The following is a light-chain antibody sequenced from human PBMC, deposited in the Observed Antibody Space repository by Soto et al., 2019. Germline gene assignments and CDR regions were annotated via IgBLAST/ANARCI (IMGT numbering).Light chain of an antibody. CDR2: DAS. V-gene: IGKV1-39*01. J-gene: IGKJ5*01. CDR1: QSISSF. Sequence: DIQMTQSPSSLSASVGDRITTTCRASQSISSFLNWYQQKPGKPPKLLIYDASSLQSGVPSRFSGSGSGTDFTLTISSLQPEDFATYYCQQSYSSPPITFGQGTRLEI. CDR3: QQSYSSPPIT.